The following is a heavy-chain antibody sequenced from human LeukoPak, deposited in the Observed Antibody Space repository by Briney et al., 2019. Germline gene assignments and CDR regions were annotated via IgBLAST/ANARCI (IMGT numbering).Heavy chain of an antibody. CDR2: IYYSGGT. Sequence: SETLSLTCTVSGYSISSSSHYWGWIRQPPGKGLEWIGSIYYSGGTYYNPSLKSRVAISVDTSKNQFSLKLSSVTAADTAVYYCARHYYDSTGYYKAFDIWGQGTMVTVSS. CDR3: ARHYYDSTGYYKAFDI. D-gene: IGHD3-22*01. CDR1: GYSISSSSHY. V-gene: IGHV4-39*01. J-gene: IGHJ3*02.